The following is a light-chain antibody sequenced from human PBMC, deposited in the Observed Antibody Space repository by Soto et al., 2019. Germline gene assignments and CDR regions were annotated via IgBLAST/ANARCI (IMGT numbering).Light chain of an antibody. CDR1: QSVTSD. CDR2: RAS. V-gene: IGKV3-15*01. CDR3: QQYDNWPWT. J-gene: IGKJ1*01. Sequence: ETVMTQSPATLSVSPGESATLSCRASQSVTSDLAWYQQKPGQAPRLLIYRASTRATSIPARFSGSGSGTEFTLTISSLQSEDFALYYCQQYDNWPWTFGQGTKVDI.